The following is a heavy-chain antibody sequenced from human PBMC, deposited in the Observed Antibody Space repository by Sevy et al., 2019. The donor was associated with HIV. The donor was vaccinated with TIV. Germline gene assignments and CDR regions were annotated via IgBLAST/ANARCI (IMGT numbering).Heavy chain of an antibody. CDR2: IYYSGST. Sequence: SETLSLTCTVSGGSISSGDYYWSWIRQPPGKGLEWIGYIYYSGSTYYNPSLKSRVTISVDTSKNQFSLKVSSVTAADTAVYFCARDSSTLSGYHYYFDYWGQGTLVTVSS. CDR1: GGSISSGDYY. V-gene: IGHV4-30-4*01. D-gene: IGHD5-12*01. J-gene: IGHJ4*02. CDR3: ARDSSTLSGYHYYFDY.